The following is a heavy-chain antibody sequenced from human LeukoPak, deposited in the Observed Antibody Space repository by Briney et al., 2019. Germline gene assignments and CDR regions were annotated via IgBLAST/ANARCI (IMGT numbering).Heavy chain of an antibody. D-gene: IGHD1-26*01. Sequence: PSETLSLTCGVSGGFIINGKWWSWVRQPPGKGLEWIGEISHSGSPNYNPSLKGRLTISVDTAKNQFSLKLSSVTAADTAVYYCARGTGRIVGAPPYFDYWGQGTLVTVSS. CDR2: ISHSGSP. J-gene: IGHJ4*02. CDR3: ARGTGRIVGAPPYFDY. V-gene: IGHV4/OR15-8*01. CDR1: GGFIINGKW.